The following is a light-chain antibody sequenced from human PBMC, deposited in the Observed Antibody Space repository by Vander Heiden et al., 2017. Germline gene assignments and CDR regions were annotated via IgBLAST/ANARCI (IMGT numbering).Light chain of an antibody. CDR1: HRVSTN. CDR3: QQYNNWPWT. CDR2: GAS. V-gene: IGKV3-15*01. Sequence: TALTQSPVTLSVSPGERATLSCGASHRVSTNLAWYQQKPGQAPRLLIYGASTRATGIPARFSGSGSGAEFTLTISSLQSEDFAVYSCQQYNNWPWTFGQGTKVEIK. J-gene: IGKJ1*01.